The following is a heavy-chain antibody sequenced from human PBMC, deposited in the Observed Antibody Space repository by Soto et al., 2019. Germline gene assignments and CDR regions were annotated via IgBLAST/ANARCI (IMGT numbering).Heavy chain of an antibody. CDR3: ARDSSFWSGYYGMDV. Sequence: TLSLTCTVSGGSISIGGYYWSWLRQHPGKGLEWTGHTYYSGSTYYNPSLKSRVTIAVDTSKNQFSLKLSSVTAADTAVYYCARDSSFWSGYYGMDVWGQGTTVTVS. D-gene: IGHD3-3*01. CDR1: GGSISIGGYY. J-gene: IGHJ6*02. V-gene: IGHV4-31*03. CDR2: TYYSGST.